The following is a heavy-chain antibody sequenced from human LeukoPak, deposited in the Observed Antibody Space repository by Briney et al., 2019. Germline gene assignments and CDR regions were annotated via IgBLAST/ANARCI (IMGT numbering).Heavy chain of an antibody. V-gene: IGHV3-23*01. D-gene: IGHD4-17*01. CDR3: AKDSELKTTTYYFDY. J-gene: IGHJ4*02. CDR1: GFTFSSYA. CDR2: ISGSGGST. Sequence: GGSLRLSCAASGFTFSSYAMSWVRQAPGKGLEWVSAISGSGGSTYYADSVKGRFTISRDNSKNTLYLKMNSLRAEDTAVYYCAKDSELKTTTYYFDYWGQGTLVTVSS.